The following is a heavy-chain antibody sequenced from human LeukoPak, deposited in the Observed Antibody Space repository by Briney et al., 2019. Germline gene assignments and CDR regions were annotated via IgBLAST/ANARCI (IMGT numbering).Heavy chain of an antibody. CDR3: AKGRSSSSSLNAFDI. Sequence: PGESLKISCTSSGFTFTGYAIHWVRQAPGEGLEWVTYIRYDGSNEFYADSVKGRFSISRDNLRNTVFLQMNSLRGEDTAVYYCAKGRSSSSSLNAFDIWGQGTMVTVSS. D-gene: IGHD2-2*01. V-gene: IGHV3-30*02. J-gene: IGHJ3*02. CDR1: GFTFTGYA. CDR2: IRYDGSNE.